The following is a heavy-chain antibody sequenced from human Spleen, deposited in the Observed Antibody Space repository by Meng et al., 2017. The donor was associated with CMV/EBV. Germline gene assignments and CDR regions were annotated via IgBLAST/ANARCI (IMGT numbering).Heavy chain of an antibody. V-gene: IGHV1-46*01. J-gene: IGHJ5*01. CDR2: INPSSDNT. Sequence: CETSGYPFISYGINWVRQAPGQGLEWMGKINPSSDNTNYVQKFQGRVTMTRDTSTNTVYMELRSLRSEDTALYYCARGGDYGGNSFVYWGHGTLVTVSS. D-gene: IGHD4/OR15-4a*01. CDR3: ARGGDYGGNSFVY. CDR1: GYPFISYG.